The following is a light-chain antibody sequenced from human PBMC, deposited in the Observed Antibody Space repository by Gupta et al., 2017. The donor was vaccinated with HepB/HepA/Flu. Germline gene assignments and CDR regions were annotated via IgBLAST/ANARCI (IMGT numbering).Light chain of an antibody. CDR2: DVS. CDR1: SMDVGGYNY. Sequence: QSALTPPRSVSGSPGQSATISRTGTSMDVGGYNYVSWYQQHPGQAPTLMIYDVSKRPSGVPERVSGSKSGNTASLTISGLQAEDEADYYCCSYAGSHTWVFGGGTKLTVL. CDR3: CSYAGSHTWV. J-gene: IGLJ3*02. V-gene: IGLV2-11*01.